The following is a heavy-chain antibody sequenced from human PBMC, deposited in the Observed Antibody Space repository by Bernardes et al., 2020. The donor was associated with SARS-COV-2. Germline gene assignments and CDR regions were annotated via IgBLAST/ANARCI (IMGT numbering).Heavy chain of an antibody. Sequence: SETLSLTCTVSGGSFSGYYWSWIRQPPGKGLEWIGEIDHKGNTNYTPSLKNRVTISLDTSKNQFSLNLTSVTAADTAVYYCARYLMVWGEGTTVTVSS. V-gene: IGHV4-34*01. CDR2: IDHKGNT. CDR1: GGSFSGYY. J-gene: IGHJ6*04. CDR3: ARYLMV.